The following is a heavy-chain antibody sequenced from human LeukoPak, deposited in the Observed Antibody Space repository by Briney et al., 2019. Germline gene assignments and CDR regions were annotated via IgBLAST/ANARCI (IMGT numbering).Heavy chain of an antibody. Sequence: PSETLSLTCTVSGGSISSGGYYWSWIRQHPGKGLEWIGYIYYSGSTYYNPSLKSRVTISVDTSKNQFSLKLSSVTAADTAVYYCANYGSGSYRFDPWGQGTLVAVSS. CDR3: ANYGSGSYRFDP. V-gene: IGHV4-31*03. CDR2: IYYSGST. D-gene: IGHD3-10*01. J-gene: IGHJ5*02. CDR1: GGSISSGGYY.